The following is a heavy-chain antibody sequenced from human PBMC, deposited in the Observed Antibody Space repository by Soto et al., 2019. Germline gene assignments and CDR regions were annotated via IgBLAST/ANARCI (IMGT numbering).Heavy chain of an antibody. Sequence: QVQLQQWGEGLLKHSETLSLTCGVYGGSFSGYYWSWIRQPPGKGLEWFGEINHSGSTNYNNPSLKSRVIISVDTSKNQFSLKLSSVTAADTAVYYCARQFKGIAMRDYWGQGTLVTVSS. CDR3: ARQFKGIAMRDY. D-gene: IGHD6-13*01. V-gene: IGHV4-34*01. J-gene: IGHJ4*02. CDR1: GGSFSGYY. CDR2: INHSGST.